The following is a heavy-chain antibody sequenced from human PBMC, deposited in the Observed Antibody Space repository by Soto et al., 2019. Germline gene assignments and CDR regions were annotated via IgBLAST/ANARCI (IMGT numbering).Heavy chain of an antibody. CDR2: IYYSGST. J-gene: IGHJ4*02. Sequence: SETLSLTCTVCGGSISSSSYYWGWIRQPPGKGLEWIGSIYYSGSTYYNPSLKSRVTISVDTSKNQFSLKLSSVTAADTAVYYCARPRFSDGSGSFVDYWGQGTLVTVSS. CDR3: ARPRFSDGSGSFVDY. CDR1: GGSISSSSYY. D-gene: IGHD3-10*01. V-gene: IGHV4-39*01.